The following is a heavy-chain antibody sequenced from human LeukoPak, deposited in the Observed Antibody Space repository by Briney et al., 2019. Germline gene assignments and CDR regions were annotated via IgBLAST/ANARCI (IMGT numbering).Heavy chain of an antibody. CDR2: IYSGGST. J-gene: IGHJ6*03. D-gene: IGHD4-11*01. CDR1: GFTVSSNY. CDR3: ERGTHDYSRNYYYMDV. Sequence: GGSLRLSCAASGFTVSSNYMSWVRQAPGKGLAWVSFIYSGGSTYYADSVKARFSSSRDNSKNTMYLQMNSLRAEDTAVYYCERGTHDYSRNYYYMDVWGKGTTVTVSS. V-gene: IGHV3-53*01.